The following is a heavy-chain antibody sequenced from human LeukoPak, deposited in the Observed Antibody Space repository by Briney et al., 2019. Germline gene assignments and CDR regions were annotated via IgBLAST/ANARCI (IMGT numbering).Heavy chain of an antibody. CDR2: ISGTDSST. J-gene: IGHJ4*02. D-gene: IGHD1-26*01. CDR1: GFTFSSYA. Sequence: GGSLRLSCAASGFTFSSYAMSWVRPAPGKGLEWVSPISGTDSSTYYADSVKGRFTISRDNSKNTLYLQMNRLRAEDTAVYCCANQGIGSYWGLTYYWGQGTLVTVSS. V-gene: IGHV3-23*01. CDR3: ANQGIGSYWGLTYY.